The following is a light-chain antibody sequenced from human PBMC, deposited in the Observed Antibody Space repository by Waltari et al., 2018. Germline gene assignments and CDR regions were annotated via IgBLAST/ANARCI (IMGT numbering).Light chain of an antibody. V-gene: IGLV7-46*01. CDR3: LLSYSGARWV. Sequence: WFPQKPGQAPMTLIYDTSNKHAWTPARFSGSLLGDKAALTLSGAQPEDEAEYYCLLSYSGARWVFGGGTKLTVL. CDR2: DTS. J-gene: IGLJ3*02.